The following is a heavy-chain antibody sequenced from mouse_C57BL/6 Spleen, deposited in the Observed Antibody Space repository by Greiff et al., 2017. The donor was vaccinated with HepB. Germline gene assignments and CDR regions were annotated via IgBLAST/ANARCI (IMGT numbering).Heavy chain of an antibody. CDR3: AGTHYDDGTWFAY. J-gene: IGHJ3*01. Sequence: QVHVKQPGTELVKPGASVKLSCKASGYTFTSYWMHWVKQRPGQGLEWIGNINPRNGGTNYNEKFKSKATLTVDKSSSTAYMQLSSLTSEDSAVYYCAGTHYDDGTWFAYWGQGTLVTVSA. V-gene: IGHV1-53*01. CDR2: INPRNGGT. CDR1: GYTFTSYW. D-gene: IGHD2-4*01.